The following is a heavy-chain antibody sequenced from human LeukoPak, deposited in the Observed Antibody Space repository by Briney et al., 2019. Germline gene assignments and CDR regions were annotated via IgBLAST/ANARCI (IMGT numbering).Heavy chain of an antibody. V-gene: IGHV3-23*01. CDR3: AKDHRGELVMFGFGDY. CDR1: GFIFGHYA. D-gene: IGHD6-13*01. CDR2: ISGSGGST. Sequence: GGSLRLSCTASGFIFGHYAMSWVRQAPGKGLEWVSAISGSGGSTYYADSVKGRFTISRDNSKNTLYLQMNSLRAEDTAVYYCAKDHRGELVMFGFGDYWGQGTLVTVSS. J-gene: IGHJ4*02.